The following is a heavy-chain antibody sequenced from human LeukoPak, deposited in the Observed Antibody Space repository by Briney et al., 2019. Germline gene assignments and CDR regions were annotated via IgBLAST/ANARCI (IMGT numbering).Heavy chain of an antibody. V-gene: IGHV6-1*01. CDR3: AKTTDVDIVATIGYNWFDP. Sequence: SQTLSLTCAISGDSVSSNSAAWNWIRQSPSRGLEWLGRTYYRSKWYNDYAVSVKSRITINPDTSKNQFSLQLNSVTPEDTAVYYCAKTTDVDIVATIGYNWFDPWGRGTLVTVSS. CDR2: TYYRSKWYN. D-gene: IGHD5-12*01. J-gene: IGHJ5*02. CDR1: GDSVSSNSAA.